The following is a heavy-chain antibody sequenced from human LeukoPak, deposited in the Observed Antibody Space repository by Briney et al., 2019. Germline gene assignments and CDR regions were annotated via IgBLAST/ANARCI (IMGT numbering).Heavy chain of an antibody. CDR3: AIRSYYDTRGYYYFDY. CDR2: INTNTGNP. CDR1: GYTFTSYA. V-gene: IGHV7-4-1*02. D-gene: IGHD3-22*01. Sequence: ASVKVSCKASGYTFTSYAMNWVRQAPGQGLEWMGWINTNTGNPTYAQGFTGRFVFSLDTSVSTAYLQISSLKAEDTAVYYCAIRSYYDTRGYYYFDYWGQGTLVTVSA. J-gene: IGHJ4*02.